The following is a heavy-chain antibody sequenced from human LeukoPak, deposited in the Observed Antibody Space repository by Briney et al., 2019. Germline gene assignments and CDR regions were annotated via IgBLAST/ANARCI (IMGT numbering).Heavy chain of an antibody. V-gene: IGHV3-73*01. CDR2: VPSRTNSYAT. CDR1: GFTFSGFI. Sequence: QPGGSLRLSCAAPGFTFSGFIIHWVRQAPGKGLEWIGRVPSRTNSYATAYAASVKGRFTVSRDDSKKTAYLQMNSLKTEDTAVYYCAAGITLVRGGTFDIWGQGTMVIVSS. D-gene: IGHD3-10*01. J-gene: IGHJ3*02. CDR3: AAGITLVRGGTFDI.